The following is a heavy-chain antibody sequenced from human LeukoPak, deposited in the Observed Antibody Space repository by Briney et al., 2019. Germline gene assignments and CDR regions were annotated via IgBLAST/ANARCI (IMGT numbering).Heavy chain of an antibody. J-gene: IGHJ6*04. V-gene: IGHV3-11*06. CDR2: ISSSSSYT. D-gene: IGHD3-10*01. Sequence: GGSLRLSCAASGFTFSDYYMSWIRQAPGKGLEWVSYISSSSSYTNYADSVKGRFTISRDNAKNSLYLQMNSLRAEDAAVYYCARDFPYGSGSYYYYYGMDVWGKGTTVTVSS. CDR3: ARDFPYGSGSYYYYYGMDV. CDR1: GFTFSDYY.